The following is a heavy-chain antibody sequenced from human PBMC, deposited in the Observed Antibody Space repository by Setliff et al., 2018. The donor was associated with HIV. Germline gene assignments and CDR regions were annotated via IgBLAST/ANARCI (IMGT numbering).Heavy chain of an antibody. CDR3: ARGGDRMQIWSRFPFDI. CDR2: INTNTGSP. J-gene: IGHJ3*02. CDR1: GYTFNNYA. Sequence: ASVKVSCKASGYTFNNYALYWVRQAPGQGFEWMGWINTNTGSPSYAQGFTRRFVFSLDPSVRTAYLQITGLKAEDTAVYYCARGGDRMQIWSRFPFDIWGQGTMVTVSS. D-gene: IGHD3-10*01. V-gene: IGHV7-4-1*02.